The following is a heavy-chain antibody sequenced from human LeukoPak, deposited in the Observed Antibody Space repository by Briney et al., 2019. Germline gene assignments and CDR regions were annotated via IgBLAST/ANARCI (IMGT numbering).Heavy chain of an antibody. Sequence: GGSLRLSCAASGFTVSSNYMSWVRQAPGKGLERVSVIYSGGSTYYADSVKGRFTISRDNSKNTLYLQMNSLRAEDTAVYYCARDGRTGYYFYHQDVRGKGATVTVSS. CDR1: GFTVSSNY. J-gene: IGHJ6*03. CDR3: ARDGRTGYYFYHQDV. V-gene: IGHV3-66*02. CDR2: IYSGGST. D-gene: IGHD1-14*01.